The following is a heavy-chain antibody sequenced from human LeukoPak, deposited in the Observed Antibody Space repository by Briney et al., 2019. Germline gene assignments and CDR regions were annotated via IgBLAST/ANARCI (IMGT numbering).Heavy chain of an antibody. CDR3: ARVFSYPLRAPFDP. J-gene: IGHJ5*02. CDR2: INHSGST. V-gene: IGHV4-34*01. D-gene: IGHD2/OR15-2a*01. CDR1: GGSFSGYY. Sequence: PSETLSLTCAVYGGSFSGYYWSWIRQPPGKGLEWIGEINHSGSTNYNPSLKSRVTISVDTSKNQFSPKLSSVTAADTAVYYCARVFSYPLRAPFDPWGQGTLVTVSS.